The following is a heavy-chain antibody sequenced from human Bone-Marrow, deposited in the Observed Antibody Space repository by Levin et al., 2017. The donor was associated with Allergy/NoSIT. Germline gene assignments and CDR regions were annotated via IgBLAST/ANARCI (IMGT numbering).Heavy chain of an antibody. V-gene: IGHV4-39*07. J-gene: IGHJ3*02. CDR1: GGPISSNNYY. D-gene: IGHD3/OR15-3a*01. CDR2: MHYSGSI. Sequence: SETLSLTCTVSGGPISSNNYYWGWIRQTPGKGLEWIGSMHYSGSIYHNPSLKSRLTISVDTSKNQFSLRLSSVTAADTAIYYCVRGLRRVTIFGLVIAPGAFDIWGQGTMVIVSS. CDR3: VRGLRRVTIFGLVIAPGAFDI.